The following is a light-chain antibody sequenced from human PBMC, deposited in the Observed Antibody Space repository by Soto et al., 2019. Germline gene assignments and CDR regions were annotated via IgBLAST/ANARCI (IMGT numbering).Light chain of an antibody. CDR3: QQTYSTPPIT. CDR2: AAS. V-gene: IGKV1-39*01. J-gene: IGKJ5*01. CDR1: QGISNY. Sequence: DIQMTQSPSSLSASVGDRVTITFRASQGISNYLAWYQQKPGKVPKLLIYAASSLQSGVPSRFSGSGSGTAFTLTISSLQPEDFATYYCQQTYSTPPITFGQGTRLEI.